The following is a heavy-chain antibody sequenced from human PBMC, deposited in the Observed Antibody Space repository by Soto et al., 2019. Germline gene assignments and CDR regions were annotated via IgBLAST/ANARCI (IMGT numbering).Heavy chain of an antibody. Sequence: QVQLVQSGAEVKKPGSSVKVYCKASGGTFSSYAISWVRQAPGQGLEWMGGIIPIFGTANYAQKFQGRVTITADESTSTAYMALSSLRSEDTSVYYCARDQRDGYKYGAFAYWGQGTLVTVSS. V-gene: IGHV1-69*01. D-gene: IGHD5-12*01. CDR3: ARDQRDGYKYGAFAY. CDR2: IIPIFGTA. CDR1: GGTFSSYA. J-gene: IGHJ4*02.